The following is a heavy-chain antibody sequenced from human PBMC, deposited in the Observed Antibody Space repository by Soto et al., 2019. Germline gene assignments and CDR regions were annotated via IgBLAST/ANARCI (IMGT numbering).Heavy chain of an antibody. Sequence: GGSLRLSCFASGFTFSSYGMHWVRQAPGKGLEWVALTWYDGSKAYYAEPVKGRFTISRDNSKNTLYLQMNSLRAEDTAVYYYARYCSGGSCYPTYYGLDVWGQGTTVTVSS. D-gene: IGHD2-15*01. J-gene: IGHJ6*02. CDR3: ARYCSGGSCYPTYYGLDV. V-gene: IGHV3-33*01. CDR1: GFTFSSYG. CDR2: TWYDGSKA.